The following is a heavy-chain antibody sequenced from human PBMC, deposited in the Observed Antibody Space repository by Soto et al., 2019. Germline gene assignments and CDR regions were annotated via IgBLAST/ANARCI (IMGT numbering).Heavy chain of an antibody. D-gene: IGHD2-8*01. V-gene: IGHV5-10-1*01. J-gene: IGHJ6*02. CDR1: GYSFTSYW. Sequence: PGESLKISCKGSGYSFTSYWISWVRQMPGKGLEWMGRIDPSDSYTNYSPSFQGHVTISADKSISTAYLQWSSLKASDTAMYYCARHFRYCTNGVCYTSYYYYGMDVWGQGATVTVSS. CDR3: ARHFRYCTNGVCYTSYYYYGMDV. CDR2: IDPSDSYT.